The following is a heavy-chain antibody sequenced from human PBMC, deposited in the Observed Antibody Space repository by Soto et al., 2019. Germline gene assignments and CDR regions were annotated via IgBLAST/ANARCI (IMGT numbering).Heavy chain of an antibody. V-gene: IGHV1-69*13. CDR1: GGTFISYT. D-gene: IGHD1-26*01. J-gene: IGHJ4*02. Sequence: SVKVSYWASGGTFISYTISWVRQAPRQGLEWMGGIIPIFGTANYAQKFQGRVTITADESTSTAYMELSSLRSEDTAVYYCARDFSSAHSGSYYMGYWGQGTLVTVSS. CDR3: ARDFSSAHSGSYYMGY. CDR2: IIPIFGTA.